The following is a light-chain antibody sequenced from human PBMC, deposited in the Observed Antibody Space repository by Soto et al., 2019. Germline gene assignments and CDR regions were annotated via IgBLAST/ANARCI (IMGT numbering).Light chain of an antibody. Sequence: QSVLTQPRSVSGSPGQSITLSCIGTSSGVGGYKYVSWHQQHPGKAPKLMIYDVSKRPSGVPDRSSGSKSGNTASLTFSGLQAEDEADYYCCSYAGSYTWVFGGGTKLTVL. V-gene: IGLV2-11*01. J-gene: IGLJ2*01. CDR3: CSYAGSYTWV. CDR2: DVS. CDR1: SSGVGGYKY.